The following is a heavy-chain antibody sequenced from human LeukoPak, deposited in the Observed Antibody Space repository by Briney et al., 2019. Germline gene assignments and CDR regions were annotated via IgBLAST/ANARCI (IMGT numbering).Heavy chain of an antibody. CDR2: IHSSGST. CDR1: GDSIRSDY. Sequence: PSETLSLTCTVSGDSIRSDYWSWIWQPAGKGLEWIGHIHSSGSTSYSPSLKSRVAMSVDKSKNQFSMTLSSVTAADTAVYYCARRPPFDPWGQGTLVTVSS. J-gene: IGHJ5*02. V-gene: IGHV4-4*07. CDR3: ARRPPFDP.